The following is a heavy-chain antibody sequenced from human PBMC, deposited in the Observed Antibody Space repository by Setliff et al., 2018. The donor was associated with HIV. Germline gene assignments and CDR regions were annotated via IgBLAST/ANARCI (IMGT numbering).Heavy chain of an antibody. V-gene: IGHV4-34*01. J-gene: IGHJ4*02. Sequence: SETLSLTCAVYGGSLTGYFWTWIRQSPGKGLEWVGQVNRDGGAHYNPSLRSRVTISVDTSKNQFSLKLSSVTAADTAVYYCASLNYYDSSGYYPHWGQGTLVTVS. CDR1: GGSLTGYF. D-gene: IGHD3-22*01. CDR2: VNRDGGA. CDR3: ASLNYYDSSGYYPH.